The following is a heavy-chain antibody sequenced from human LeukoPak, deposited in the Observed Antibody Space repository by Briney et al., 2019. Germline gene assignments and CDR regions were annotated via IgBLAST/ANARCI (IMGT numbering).Heavy chain of an antibody. CDR1: GGSIGSSSYY. J-gene: IGHJ4*02. CDR3: ARDSVDYPY. D-gene: IGHD4-11*01. V-gene: IGHV4-39*07. CDR2: IYYSGST. Sequence: SETLSLTCTVSGGSIGSSSYYWGWIRQPPGKGLEWIGSIYYSGSTYYNPSLKSRVTISVDTSKNQFSLKLSSVTAADTAVYYCARDSVDYPYWGQGTLVTVSS.